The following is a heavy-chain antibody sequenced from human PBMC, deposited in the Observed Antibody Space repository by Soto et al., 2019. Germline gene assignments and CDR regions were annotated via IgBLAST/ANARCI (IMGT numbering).Heavy chain of an antibody. CDR2: IYYSGST. CDR3: ARRYGASFDY. J-gene: IGHJ4*02. CDR1: GGSISSYY. V-gene: IGHV4-59*01. Sequence: SEALSLTCTVSGGSISSYYWSWIRQPPGKGLEWIGYIYYSGSTNYNPSLKSRVTISVDTSKNQFSLKLSSVTAADTDVYYCARRYGASFDYWGQGTLVTVSS. D-gene: IGHD4-17*01.